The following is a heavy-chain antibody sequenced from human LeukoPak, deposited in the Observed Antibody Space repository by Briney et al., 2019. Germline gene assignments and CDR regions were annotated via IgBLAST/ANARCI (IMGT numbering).Heavy chain of an antibody. D-gene: IGHD7-27*01. CDR3: ARDSSNWGSGFGY. V-gene: IGHV4-30-2*01. CDR1: GGSISSGGYS. J-gene: IGHJ4*02. CDR2: IYHSGST. Sequence: SGTLSLTCAVSGGSISSGGYSWSWIRQPPGKGLEWIGYIYHSGSTYYNPSLKSRVTISVDRSKNQFSLKLSSVTAADTAVYYCARDSSNWGSGFGYWGQGTLVTVSS.